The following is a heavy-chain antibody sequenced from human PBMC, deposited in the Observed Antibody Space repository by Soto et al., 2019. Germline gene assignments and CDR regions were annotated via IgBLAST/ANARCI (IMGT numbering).Heavy chain of an antibody. D-gene: IGHD2-2*02. CDR2: IIPILGIA. V-gene: IGHV1-69*02. CDR1: GGTFSSYT. Sequence: QVQLVQSGAEVKKPGSSVKVSCKASGGTFSSYTISWVRQAPGQGLEWMGRIIPILGIANYAQKFQGRVTITADKSTSTASMELSSLRSEDTALYYCAMEYCSSTSCYRDYWGQGTLVTVSS. CDR3: AMEYCSSTSCYRDY. J-gene: IGHJ4*02.